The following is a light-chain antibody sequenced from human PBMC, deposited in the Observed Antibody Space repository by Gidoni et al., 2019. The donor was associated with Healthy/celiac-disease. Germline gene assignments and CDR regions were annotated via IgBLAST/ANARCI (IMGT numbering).Light chain of an antibody. CDR2: RNN. Sequence: QSVLTQPPSASGTPGQRVTISCSGSSSNLGSNYVYWYQQLPGTAPKLLIYRNNQRPSGVPDRFSVSKSGTSASLAISGLRSEDEADYYCAAWDDSLSGLWVFGGGTKLTVL. CDR3: AAWDDSLSGLWV. J-gene: IGLJ3*02. CDR1: SSNLGSNY. V-gene: IGLV1-47*01.